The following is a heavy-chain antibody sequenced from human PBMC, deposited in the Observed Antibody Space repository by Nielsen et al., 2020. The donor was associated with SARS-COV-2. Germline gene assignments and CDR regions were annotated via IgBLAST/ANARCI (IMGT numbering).Heavy chain of an antibody. V-gene: IGHV3-7*03. CDR1: GFTFSSYW. CDR3: ARDQYYYYYYYMDV. J-gene: IGHJ6*03. CDR2: IKQDGSEK. Sequence: GESLKISCAASGFTFSSYWMSWVRQAPGKGLEWVANIKQDGSEKYYVDSVKGRFTISRDNAKNSLYLQMNSLRAEDTAVYYCARDQYYYYYYYMDVWGKGTTVTVSS.